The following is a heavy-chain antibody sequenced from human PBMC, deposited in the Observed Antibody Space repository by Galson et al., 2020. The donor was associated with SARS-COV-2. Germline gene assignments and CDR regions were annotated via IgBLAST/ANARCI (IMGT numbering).Heavy chain of an antibody. CDR1: GFRFSSYG. V-gene: IGHV3-33*01. Sequence: TGGSLRLSCTASGFRFSSYGMHWVRQAPGKGLEWVALIWYDGTDKYYADSVKGRFTISRDNSKNTLYLQMNSLRAEDTAIYYCTRDRRTHLYFDSWGQGTLVAVSS. CDR2: IWYDGTDK. J-gene: IGHJ4*02. CDR3: TRDRRTHLYFDS.